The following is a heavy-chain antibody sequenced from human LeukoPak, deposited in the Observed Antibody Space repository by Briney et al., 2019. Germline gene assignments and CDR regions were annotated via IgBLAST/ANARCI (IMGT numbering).Heavy chain of an antibody. CDR3: ARRITMVRGVLHNWFDP. J-gene: IGHJ5*02. CDR1: GGSISSSNW. Sequence: SETLSLTCAVSGGSISSSNWWSWVRPPPGKGLEWIGEIYHSGSTNYNPSLKSRVTISVDKSKNQCSLKLSSVTAADTAVYYCARRITMVRGVLHNWFDPWGQGTLVTVSS. CDR2: IYHSGST. D-gene: IGHD3-10*01. V-gene: IGHV4-4*02.